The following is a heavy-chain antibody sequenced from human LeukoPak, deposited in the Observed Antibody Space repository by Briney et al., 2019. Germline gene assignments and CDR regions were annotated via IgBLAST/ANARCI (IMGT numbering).Heavy chain of an antibody. V-gene: IGHV1-69*05. CDR2: IIPIFGTA. CDR3: ARGSHSSGYGLWFDP. J-gene: IGHJ5*02. CDR1: GGTFSSYA. D-gene: IGHD3-22*01. Sequence: SVKVSCKASGGTFSSYAISWVRQAPRQGLEWMGGIIPIFGTANYAQKFQGRVTITTDESTSTAYMELSSLRSEDTAVYYCARGSHSSGYGLWFDPWGQGTLVTVSS.